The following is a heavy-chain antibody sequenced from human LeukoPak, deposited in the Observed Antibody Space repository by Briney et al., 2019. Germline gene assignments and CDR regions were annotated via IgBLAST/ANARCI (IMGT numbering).Heavy chain of an antibody. CDR2: IKQDGSEK. D-gene: IGHD6-19*01. J-gene: IGHJ4*02. Sequence: GGSLRLSCAASRFTFNNYWMNWVRQAPGKGLEWVANIKQDGSEKYYVDSVKGRFTISRDNAKNSLYLQMNSLRAEDTAVYYCARVGSGWYYFDYWGQGTLVTVSS. CDR1: RFTFNNYW. V-gene: IGHV3-7*05. CDR3: ARVGSGWYYFDY.